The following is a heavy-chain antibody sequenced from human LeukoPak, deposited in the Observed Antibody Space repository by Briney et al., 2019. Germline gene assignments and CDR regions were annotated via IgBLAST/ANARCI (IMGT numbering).Heavy chain of an antibody. CDR3: ARDRFRPTVTTPYYYYGMDV. CDR1: GGTFSSYA. J-gene: IGHJ6*02. Sequence: SLKLSCKASGGTFSSYAISWVRQAPGQRLEWMGGIIPIFGTANYAQKFQGRVTNTADESTSTAYMELSSLRSEDTAVYYCARDRFRPTVTTPYYYYGMDVWGQGTTVTVSS. D-gene: IGHD4-17*01. V-gene: IGHV1-69*13. CDR2: IIPIFGTA.